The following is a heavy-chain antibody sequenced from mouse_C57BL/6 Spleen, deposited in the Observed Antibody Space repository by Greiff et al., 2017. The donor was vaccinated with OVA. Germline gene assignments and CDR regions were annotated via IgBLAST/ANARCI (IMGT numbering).Heavy chain of an antibody. J-gene: IGHJ1*03. D-gene: IGHD1-1*01. CDR3: ARNPLITTVVATYNWYFDV. CDR1: GFNIKDYY. CDR2: IDPEDGET. Sequence: EVQLQQSGAELVKPGASVKLSCTASGFNIKDYYMHWVKQRTEQGLEWIGRIDPEDGETKYAPKFQGKATITADTSSNTAYLQLSSLTSEDTAVYYCARNPLITTVVATYNWYFDVWGTGTTVTVSS. V-gene: IGHV14-2*01.